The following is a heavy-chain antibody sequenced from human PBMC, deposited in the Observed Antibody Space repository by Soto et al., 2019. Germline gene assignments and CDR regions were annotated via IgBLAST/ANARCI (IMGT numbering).Heavy chain of an antibody. J-gene: IGHJ4*02. CDR1: GYTFTNYG. V-gene: IGHV1-18*01. CDR3: ARPSGYDLPFDH. CDR2: ILGGGTNT. Sequence: QVQLVQSGGELKKPGASVKVSCTASGYTFTNYGISWVRQAPGQGLEGMGWILGGGTNTKSAQKFQDRVTMTTDPSTSTAYLEVRGLRSDDTAVYYCARPSGYDLPFDHWGQGTQVTVSS. D-gene: IGHD5-12*01.